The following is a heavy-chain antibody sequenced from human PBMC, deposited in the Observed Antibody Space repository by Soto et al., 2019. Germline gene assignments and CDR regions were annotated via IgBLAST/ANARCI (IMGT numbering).Heavy chain of an antibody. V-gene: IGHV1-69*13. D-gene: IGHD6-13*01. CDR3: ARVLEWVAAAGRHYYYGMDV. Sequence: GASVKVSCKASGGTFSSYAISWVRQAPGQGLEWMGGIIPIFGTANYAQKFQGRVTITADESTSTAYMELSSLRSEDTAVYYCARVLEWVAAAGRHYYYGMDVWGQGTTVTVSS. CDR2: IIPIFGTA. J-gene: IGHJ6*02. CDR1: GGTFSSYA.